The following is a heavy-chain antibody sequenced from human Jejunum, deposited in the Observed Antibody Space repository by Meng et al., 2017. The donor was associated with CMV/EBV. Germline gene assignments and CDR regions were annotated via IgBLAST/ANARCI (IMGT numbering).Heavy chain of an antibody. CDR2: FVNNVDT. CDR3: ARGTPGRSYSDY. Sequence: QGRPVQAGAEVKKPGASVKVSRKASRYTFTSYDINWVRQATGQGLEWLGWFVNNVDTYSAQKFQGRVTMTTDTHTSTAFMELRSLRSDDTAVYYCARGTPGRSYSDYWGQGTLVTVSS. V-gene: IGHV1-18*01. CDR1: RYTFTSYD. D-gene: IGHD3-10*01. J-gene: IGHJ4*02.